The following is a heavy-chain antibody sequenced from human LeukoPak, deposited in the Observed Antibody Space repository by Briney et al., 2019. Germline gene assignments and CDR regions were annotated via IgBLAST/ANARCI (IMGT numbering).Heavy chain of an antibody. V-gene: IGHV4-61*02. CDR3: ARESTNYDFSSY. Sequence: SETLSLXCTVSGGSISSGSYYWSWIRQPAGKGLEWIGRIYTSGSTNYNPSLKSRVTISVDTSKNQFSLKLSSVTAADTAVYYCARESTNYDFSSYWGQGTLVTVSS. J-gene: IGHJ4*02. CDR2: IYTSGST. D-gene: IGHD3-3*01. CDR1: GGSISSGSYY.